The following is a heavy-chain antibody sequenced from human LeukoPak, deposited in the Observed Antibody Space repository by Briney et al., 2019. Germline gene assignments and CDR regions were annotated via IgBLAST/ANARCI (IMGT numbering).Heavy chain of an antibody. Sequence: GVSLRLSCVASGFTFNNYAMSWVRQAPGRGLEWASSTAGSGISKDYADSVKGRFTISKDKSKNTLYLQMDNLRAEDTGVYFCARLPTFYYDSSGYHYDYWGQGTLATVSS. CDR3: ARLPTFYYDSSGYHYDY. V-gene: IGHV3-23*01. CDR1: GFTFNNYA. J-gene: IGHJ4*02. D-gene: IGHD3-22*01. CDR2: TAGSGISK.